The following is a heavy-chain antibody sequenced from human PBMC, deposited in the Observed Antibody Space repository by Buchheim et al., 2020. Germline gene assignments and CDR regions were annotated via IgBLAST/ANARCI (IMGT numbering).Heavy chain of an antibody. D-gene: IGHD3-22*01. CDR1: GFTFSSYW. Sequence: EVQLVESGGGLVQPGGSLRLSCAASGFTFSSYWMSWVRQAPGKGLEWVANTKQDGSEKYYVDSVKGRFTISRDNAKNSLYLQMNSLRAEDTAVYYCARDYYYDSSGYYRHYYMDVWGKGTT. CDR2: TKQDGSEK. V-gene: IGHV3-7*01. J-gene: IGHJ6*03. CDR3: ARDYYYDSSGYYRHYYMDV.